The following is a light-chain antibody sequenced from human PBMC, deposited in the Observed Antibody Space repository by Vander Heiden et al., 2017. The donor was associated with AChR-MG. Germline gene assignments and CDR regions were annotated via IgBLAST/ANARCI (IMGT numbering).Light chain of an antibody. Sequence: DIQMTHSPSSLSASVGDRVTITCQASHDITKYLNWYQQKPGKAPKLLIYDASNLEAGVPSRFSGSGSGTHFSFTISSLQPEDVATYYCQQYCNFPLTFGAGTKVEIK. J-gene: IGKJ4*01. V-gene: IGKV1-33*01. CDR2: DAS. CDR1: HDITKY. CDR3: QQYCNFPLT.